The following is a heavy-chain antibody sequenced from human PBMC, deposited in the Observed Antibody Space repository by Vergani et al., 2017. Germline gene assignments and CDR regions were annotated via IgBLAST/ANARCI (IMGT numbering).Heavy chain of an antibody. CDR3: ARFSYYYGMDV. CDR2: TRNKANSYTT. Sequence: VQLVESVGGLVQPGGSLRLSCAASGFTFSSYWMSWVRQAPGKGLEWVGRTRNKANSYTTEYAASVKGRFTISRDDSKNSLYMQMNSLKTEDTAVYYCARFSYYYGMDVWGQGTTVTVSS. D-gene: IGHD3-3*01. J-gene: IGHJ6*02. CDR1: GFTFSSYW. V-gene: IGHV3-72*01.